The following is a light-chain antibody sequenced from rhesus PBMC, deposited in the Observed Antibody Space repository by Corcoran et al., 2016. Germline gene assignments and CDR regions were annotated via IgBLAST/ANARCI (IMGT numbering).Light chain of an antibody. J-gene: IGKJ1*01. V-gene: IGKV3-24*04. CDR3: QQSSNLSRT. CDR1: QSVGSY. Sequence: ETVVTQSPATLSLSPGERATLSCRASQSVGSYLAWYQQKPGQAPRLLIYGASSRATGIPDRFSGSGFGTDFTLTISSLEPEDVGVDVCQQSSNLSRTFGQGTKVEIK. CDR2: GAS.